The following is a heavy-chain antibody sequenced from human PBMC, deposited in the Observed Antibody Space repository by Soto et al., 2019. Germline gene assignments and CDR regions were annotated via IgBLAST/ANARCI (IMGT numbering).Heavy chain of an antibody. CDR2: IYYSGST. D-gene: IGHD2-2*01. J-gene: IGHJ6*02. CDR1: GGSISSSSYY. Sequence: SETLSLTCTVSGGSISSSSYYWGWIRQPPGKGLEWIGSIYYSGSTYYNPSLKSRVTISVDTSKNQFSLKLSSVTAADTAVYYFAISAGGYIVLVPADYYYGMDVWGQGTTVTVSS. CDR3: AISAGGYIVLVPADYYYGMDV. V-gene: IGHV4-39*07.